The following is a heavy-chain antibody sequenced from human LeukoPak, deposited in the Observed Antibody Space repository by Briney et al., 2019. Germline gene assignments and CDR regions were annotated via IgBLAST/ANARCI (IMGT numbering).Heavy chain of an antibody. D-gene: IGHD2-2*02. CDR2: IFSGGSA. CDR1: GFTVSSNY. Sequence: PGGSLRLSCAASGFTVSSNYMSWVRQAPGKGLEWVSVIFSGGSAYYADSVKGRFTISRDNAKNSLSLQLSSLRPEDTAVYYCASLYILREVRYFDYWGQGTLVTVSS. CDR3: ASLYILREVRYFDY. V-gene: IGHV3-53*01. J-gene: IGHJ4*02.